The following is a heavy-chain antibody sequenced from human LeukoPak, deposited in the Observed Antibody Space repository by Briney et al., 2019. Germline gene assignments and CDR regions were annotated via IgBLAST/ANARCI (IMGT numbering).Heavy chain of an antibody. Sequence: GGSLRLSCAASGFTFSSYWMHWVRQVPGKGLAWVSRISGDESSTTYADSVKGRFTISRDNAKNTLLLQMNSLRAEDTAVYYCAGGSTQDRGLVYHWGQGTLVTVSS. CDR3: AGGSTQDRGLVYH. J-gene: IGHJ4*02. CDR2: ISGDESST. D-gene: IGHD1-14*01. V-gene: IGHV3-74*01. CDR1: GFTFSSYW.